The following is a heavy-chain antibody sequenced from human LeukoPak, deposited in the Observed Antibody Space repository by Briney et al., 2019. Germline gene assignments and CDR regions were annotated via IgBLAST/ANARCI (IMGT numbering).Heavy chain of an antibody. CDR3: ARGGNYGGNRDFDY. V-gene: IGHV4-34*01. J-gene: IGHJ4*02. CDR1: GGSFSGYY. CDR2: INHSGST. D-gene: IGHD4-17*01. Sequence: SETLSLTCVVYGGSFSGYYWSWIRQPPGKGLEWIGEINHSGSTNYNPSLKSRVTISVDTPKNQFSLKLSSVTAADTAVYYCARGGNYGGNRDFDYWGQGTLVTVSS.